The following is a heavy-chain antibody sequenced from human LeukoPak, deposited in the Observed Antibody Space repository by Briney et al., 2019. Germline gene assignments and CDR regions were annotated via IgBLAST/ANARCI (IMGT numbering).Heavy chain of an antibody. CDR2: INPANGVT. Sequence: ASVKVSCKTSGYTFTNQDMHWVRQAPGQGLEWMGCINPANGVTKYSQEFHGRVTITSDTSASTAYMELSSLRSEDMAVYYCTLYNYWGQGTLVTVSS. J-gene: IGHJ4*02. CDR1: GYTFTNQD. CDR3: TLYNY. D-gene: IGHD1-14*01. V-gene: IGHV1-3*03.